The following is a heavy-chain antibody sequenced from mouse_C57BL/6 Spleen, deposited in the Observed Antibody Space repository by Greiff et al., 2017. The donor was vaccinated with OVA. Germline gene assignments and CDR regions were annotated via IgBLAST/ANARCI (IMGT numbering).Heavy chain of an antibody. CDR2: IRNKANGYTT. D-gene: IGHD2-3*01. V-gene: IGHV7-3*01. CDR3: ARCDGYYPFDY. Sequence: DVMLVESGGGLVQPGGSLSLSCAASGFTFTDYYMSWVRQPPGKALEWLGFIRNKANGYTTEYSASVKGRFTISRDNSQSILYLQMNALRAEDSATDYCARCDGYYPFDYWGQGTTLTVSS. CDR1: GFTFTDYY. J-gene: IGHJ2*01.